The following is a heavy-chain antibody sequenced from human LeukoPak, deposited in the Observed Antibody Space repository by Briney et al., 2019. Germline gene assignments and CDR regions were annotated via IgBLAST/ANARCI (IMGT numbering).Heavy chain of an antibody. J-gene: IGHJ6*04. CDR2: IIPIFGTA. V-gene: IGHV1-69*06. CDR3: AGGTYYYGSGSYYRKRYYYYGMDV. Sequence: ASVKVSCKASGGTFSSYAISWVRQDPGQGLEWMGGIIPIFGTANYAQKFQGRVTITADKSTSTAYMELSSLRSEDTAVYYCAGGTYYYGSGSYYRKRYYYYGMDVWGKGTTVTVSS. D-gene: IGHD3-10*01. CDR1: GGTFSSYA.